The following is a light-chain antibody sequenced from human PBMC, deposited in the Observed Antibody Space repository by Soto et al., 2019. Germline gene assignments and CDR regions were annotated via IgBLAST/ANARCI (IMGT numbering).Light chain of an antibody. J-gene: IGKJ2*01. CDR1: QSISNC. V-gene: IGKV1-5*01. CDR2: DAC. Sequence: DVQMTQSPSTLSASVGDRVTITCRASQSISNCLAWFQQKPGKAPKLLIYDACSLESGVPSRFSGSGSGTEFTLTISSLQPDDSATYYCQQYNSYSPYTFGQGTKLEIK. CDR3: QQYNSYSPYT.